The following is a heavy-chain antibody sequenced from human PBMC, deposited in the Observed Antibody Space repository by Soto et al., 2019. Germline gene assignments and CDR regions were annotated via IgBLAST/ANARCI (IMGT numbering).Heavy chain of an antibody. J-gene: IGHJ4*02. CDR2: ISYDGSTK. CDR1: GFTFTSYG. V-gene: IGHV3-30*18. D-gene: IGHD6-13*01. CDR3: AKDLGKEQQLKPNYLDT. Sequence: QVEMVESGGGVVQPGRSLRLSCAASGFTFTSYGIHWVRQAPGKGLEWVAVISYDGSTKYYADSVKGRFTISRDNSKNRLYLQMNSLRADDTAVYYCAKDLGKEQQLKPNYLDTWGQGTLVTVSS.